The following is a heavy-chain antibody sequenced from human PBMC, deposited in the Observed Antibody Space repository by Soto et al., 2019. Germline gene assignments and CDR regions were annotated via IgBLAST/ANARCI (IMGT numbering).Heavy chain of an antibody. CDR1: GGSISSHY. J-gene: IGHJ5*02. D-gene: IGHD1-26*01. V-gene: IGHV4-59*11. Sequence: PSETLSLTCTVSGGSISSHYWSWIRQPPGKGLEXXXXXXXXXXXXXXXXXKSRVTISRNTSKNLFFLKLTSVTAADTAVYYCARGGAVSDERENWFDPWGQGTLVTVSS. CDR2: XXXXXXX. CDR3: ARGGAVSDERENWFDP.